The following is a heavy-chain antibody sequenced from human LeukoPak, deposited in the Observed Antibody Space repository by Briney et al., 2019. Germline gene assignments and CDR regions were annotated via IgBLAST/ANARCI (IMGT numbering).Heavy chain of an antibody. CDR3: AKDSRRFDY. Sequence: GGSLRLSCVASGFTFSSYGMNWVRQAPGKGLEWVSAISTRGDITYYADSVKGRFTISRDNSKNTLYLQMNSLRAEDTAVYYCAKDSRRFDYWGQGTLVTVSS. V-gene: IGHV3-23*01. CDR1: GFTFSSYG. J-gene: IGHJ4*02. CDR2: ISTRGDIT.